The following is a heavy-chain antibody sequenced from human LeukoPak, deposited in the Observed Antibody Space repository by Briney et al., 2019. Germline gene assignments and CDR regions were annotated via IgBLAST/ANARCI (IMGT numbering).Heavy chain of an antibody. J-gene: IGHJ4*02. CDR2: IYYSGST. D-gene: IGHD4-17*01. CDR3: ASALNDYGDYLDY. V-gene: IGHV4-59*01. Sequence: NPSETLSLTCTVSGGSISSYDWSWIRQPPGKGLEWIGYIYYSGSTNYNPSLKSRVTISVDTSKNQFSLKLSSVTAADTAVYYCASALNDYGDYLDYWGQGTLVTVSS. CDR1: GGSISSYD.